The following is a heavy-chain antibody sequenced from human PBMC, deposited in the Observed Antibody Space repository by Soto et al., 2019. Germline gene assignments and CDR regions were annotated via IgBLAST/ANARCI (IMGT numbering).Heavy chain of an antibody. CDR1: GYSISSSNW. Sequence: QVQLQESGPGLVKPSDTLSLTCAVSGYSISSSNWWGWIRQPPGKGLEWIGYIYYSGTTYYNPSLKSRVPMSLDTSKNQFPLKLTSVTAVDTAVYYCARREIQGPIDYWGQGTLVTVSS. J-gene: IGHJ4*02. CDR3: ARREIQGPIDY. V-gene: IGHV4-28*01. CDR2: IYYSGTT. D-gene: IGHD1-26*01.